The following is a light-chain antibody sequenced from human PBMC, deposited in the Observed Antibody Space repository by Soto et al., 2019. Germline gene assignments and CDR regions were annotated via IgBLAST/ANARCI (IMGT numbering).Light chain of an antibody. CDR1: QSLLHSNAHNY. CDR2: FGS. J-gene: IGKJ2*01. Sequence: DLVMTQSPLSLPVTPGEPASISCRSSQSLLHSNAHNYLDWYLQKPGQSPQLLIYFGSNRASGVPDRFSGSGSGTDFTLKISRVEAEDVGVYYCMQTLQTPYTFGQGTKLEIK. V-gene: IGKV2-28*01. CDR3: MQTLQTPYT.